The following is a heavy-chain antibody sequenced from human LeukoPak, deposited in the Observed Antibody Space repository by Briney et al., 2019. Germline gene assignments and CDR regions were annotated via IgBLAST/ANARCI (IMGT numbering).Heavy chain of an antibody. J-gene: IGHJ3*02. V-gene: IGHV4-39*07. Sequence: SETLSLTCTVSGGSISSSSYYWGWIRQPPGKGLEWIGSIYYSGSTYYNPSLKCRVTISVDTSKNQFSLKLSSVTAADTAVYYCARVAPYYYDSSGYYDPDDAFDIWGQGTMVTVSS. D-gene: IGHD3-22*01. CDR3: ARVAPYYYDSSGYYDPDDAFDI. CDR2: IYYSGST. CDR1: GGSISSSSYY.